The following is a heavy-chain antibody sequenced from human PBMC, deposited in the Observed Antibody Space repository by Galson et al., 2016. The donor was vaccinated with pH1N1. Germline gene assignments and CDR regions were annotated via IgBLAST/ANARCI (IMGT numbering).Heavy chain of an antibody. CDR3: ATSAYWGARGVWFTWWFDP. Sequence: QSGAEVKKPGESLKISCKVSGYSLSELSIHWVRQAPGKGLEWMGGFDPEDGETIYAQKFQGRVTMTEDTSTDTAYMELIALRSEDTAVYYCATSAYWGARGVWFTWWFDPWGQGTLVSVSS. J-gene: IGHJ5*02. CDR1: GYSLSELS. D-gene: IGHD2-21*01. CDR2: FDPEDGET. V-gene: IGHV1-24*01.